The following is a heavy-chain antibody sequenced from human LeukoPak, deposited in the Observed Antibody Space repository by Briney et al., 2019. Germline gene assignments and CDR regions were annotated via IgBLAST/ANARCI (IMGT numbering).Heavy chain of an antibody. D-gene: IGHD2-2*02. V-gene: IGHV1-18*01. CDR1: GYTFTSYG. CDR3: ARVEGNCSSTSCYTYYGMDV. J-gene: IGHJ6*02. Sequence: ASVKVSCKASGYTFTSYGISWVRQAPGQGLEWMGWISAYNGNTNYAQKLQGRVTMTTDTSTSTAYMELRSLRSDDTAVYYCARVEGNCSSTSCYTYYGMDVWGQGTTVTVSS. CDR2: ISAYNGNT.